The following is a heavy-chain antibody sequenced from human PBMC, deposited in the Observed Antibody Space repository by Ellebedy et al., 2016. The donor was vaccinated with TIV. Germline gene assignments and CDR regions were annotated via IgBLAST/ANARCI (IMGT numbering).Heavy chain of an antibody. Sequence: GESLKISCAASGFTFSSYWMHWVRQAPGKGLVWVSRINSDGSSTSYADSVKGRFTISRDNAKNTLYLQMNSLRAEDTAVYYCAKDLFGGAPPGVDNDYWGQGTLVTVSS. CDR2: INSDGSST. CDR3: AKDLFGGAPPGVDNDY. J-gene: IGHJ4*02. V-gene: IGHV3-74*01. D-gene: IGHD3-16*01. CDR1: GFTFSSYW.